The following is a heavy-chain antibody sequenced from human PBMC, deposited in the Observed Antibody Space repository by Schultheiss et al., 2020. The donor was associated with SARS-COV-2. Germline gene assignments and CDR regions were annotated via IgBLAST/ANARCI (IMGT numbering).Heavy chain of an antibody. D-gene: IGHD3-22*01. J-gene: IGHJ6*02. V-gene: IGHV4-61*02. CDR3: ARREGGTYYYDSSGYFYGMDV. CDR2: IYTSGST. Sequence: SETLSLTCTVSGGSISSSSYYWGWIRQPPGKGLEWIGRIYTSGSTNYNPSLKSRVTISVDTSKNQFSLKLSSVTAADTAVYYCARREGGTYYYDSSGYFYGMDVWGQGTTVTVSS. CDR1: GGSISSSSYY.